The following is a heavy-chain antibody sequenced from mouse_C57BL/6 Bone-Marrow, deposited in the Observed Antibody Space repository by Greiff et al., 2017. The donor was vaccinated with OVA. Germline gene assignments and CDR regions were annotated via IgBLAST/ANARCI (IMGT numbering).Heavy chain of an antibody. D-gene: IGHD2-4*01. J-gene: IGHJ2*01. Sequence: EVHLVESGGGLVKPGGSLKLSCAASGFTFSSYAMSWVRQTPEKRLEWVASISDGGSYTYYPANVKGRITITRDTAKNNLYLQMSHLRSEDTAMYYWASDRGGITIAEGLYYFHYWGQGTTLTVSS. V-gene: IGHV5-4*01. CDR3: ASDRGGITIAEGLYYFHY. CDR1: GFTFSSYA. CDR2: ISDGGSYT.